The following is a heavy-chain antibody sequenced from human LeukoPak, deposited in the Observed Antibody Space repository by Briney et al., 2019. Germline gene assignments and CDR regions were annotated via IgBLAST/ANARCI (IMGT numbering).Heavy chain of an antibody. CDR1: GGSISSSSYY. CDR3: ARHPITMVRGVLKGDWFDP. CDR2: IYYSGGT. J-gene: IGHJ5*02. Sequence: SETLSLTCTVSGGSISSSSYYWGWIRQPPGKGLEWIGSIYYSGGTYYNPSLKSRVTISVDTSKNQFSLKLSSVTAADTAVYYCARHPITMVRGVLKGDWFDPWGQGTLVTVSS. V-gene: IGHV4-39*01. D-gene: IGHD3-10*01.